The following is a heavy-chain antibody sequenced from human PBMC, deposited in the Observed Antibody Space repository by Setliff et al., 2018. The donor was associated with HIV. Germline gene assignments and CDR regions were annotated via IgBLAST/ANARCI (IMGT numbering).Heavy chain of an antibody. CDR3: SRAMYYYDSRGYYYPWFDP. V-gene: IGHV3-49*03. J-gene: IGHJ5*02. CDR2: IRSEDYGGTI. CDR1: GFALGDYG. Sequence: LSCTASGFALGDYGLSWFRQAPGKALEWIGFIRSEDYGGTIDYAASVKNRFIISRDDSRSIAYLQMNSLKTEDTATYYCSRAMYYYDSRGYYYPWFDPWGQGTLVTVS. D-gene: IGHD3-22*01.